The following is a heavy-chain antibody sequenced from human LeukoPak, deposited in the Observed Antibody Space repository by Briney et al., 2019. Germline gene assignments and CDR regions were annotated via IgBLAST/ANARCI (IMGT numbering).Heavy chain of an antibody. CDR2: INSDSGGS. J-gene: IGHJ4*02. V-gene: IGHV1-2*06. D-gene: IGHD3-10*01. CDR3: ARGGPSSPFGELLFAFDY. Sequence: ASVKVSCKASGYTFTGYYMHRVRQAPGQGLEWMGRINSDSGGSNYAQKFQGRVTMTRDTSISTAYMELSRLRSDDTAVYYCARGGPSSPFGELLFAFDYWGQGTLVTVSS. CDR1: GYTFTGYY.